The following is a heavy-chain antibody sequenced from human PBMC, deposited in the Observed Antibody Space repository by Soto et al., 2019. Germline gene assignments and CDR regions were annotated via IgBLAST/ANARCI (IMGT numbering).Heavy chain of an antibody. CDR3: AAGGGLPRYY. V-gene: IGHV4-30-2*01. Sequence: QLQLQESGSGLVKPSQTLSLTCAVSGGSISSGGYSWSWIRQPPGKGLEWIGYIYHSGSTYYNPSLKSRVTISVDTSKTQFSLKLSSVTPADTAVYYWAAGGGLPRYYWGQGTLVTFAS. D-gene: IGHD2-15*01. J-gene: IGHJ4*02. CDR1: GGSISSGGYS. CDR2: IYHSGST.